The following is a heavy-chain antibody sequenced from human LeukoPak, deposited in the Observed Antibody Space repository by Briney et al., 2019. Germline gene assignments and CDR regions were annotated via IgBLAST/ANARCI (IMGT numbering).Heavy chain of an antibody. Sequence: GGSLRLSCAASGFTVSSNYMSWVRQAPGKGLEWVSVIYSGGSTYYADSVKGRFTISRDDSKNTLYLQMNSLRAEDTAVYYCARVGGLQLLLQGFDYWGQGTLVTVSS. J-gene: IGHJ4*02. CDR3: ARVGGLQLLLQGFDY. V-gene: IGHV3-53*01. CDR1: GFTVSSNY. D-gene: IGHD5-18*01. CDR2: IYSGGST.